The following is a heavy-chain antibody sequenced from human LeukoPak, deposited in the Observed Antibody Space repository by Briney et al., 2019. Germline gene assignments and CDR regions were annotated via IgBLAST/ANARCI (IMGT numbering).Heavy chain of an antibody. CDR1: AGSINSGDYY. CDR3: ASSGGWFGDRWGLDY. Sequence: PSQTLSLTCTVSAGSINSGDYYWSWIRQPAGKGLEWIGRIYTSGSTNYNPSLKSRVTMSVDTSKNQFSLKLSSVTAADTAVYYCASSGGWFGDRWGLDYWGQGTLVTASS. CDR2: IYTSGST. J-gene: IGHJ4*02. D-gene: IGHD3-10*01. V-gene: IGHV4-61*02.